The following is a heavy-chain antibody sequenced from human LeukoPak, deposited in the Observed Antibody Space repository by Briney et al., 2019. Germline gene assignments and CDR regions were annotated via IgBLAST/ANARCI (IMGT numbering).Heavy chain of an antibody. Sequence: PSETLSLTCTISGGSISSYYWSWIRQPPGKGLEWIGYIYYTGSTNHNPSLKSRVTISVDTSKNQFSPKLSSVTAADTAVYYCARVVYSGYDFRGAMDVWGKGTTVTVSS. CDR2: IYYTGST. D-gene: IGHD5-12*01. CDR1: GGSISSYY. CDR3: ARVVYSGYDFRGAMDV. V-gene: IGHV4-59*01. J-gene: IGHJ6*03.